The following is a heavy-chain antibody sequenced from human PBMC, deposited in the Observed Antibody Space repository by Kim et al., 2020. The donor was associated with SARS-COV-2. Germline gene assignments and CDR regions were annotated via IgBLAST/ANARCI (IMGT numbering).Heavy chain of an antibody. CDR1: GFTFSDYY. CDR3: ARSRFLEWLLSDRRNWFDP. J-gene: IGHJ5*02. D-gene: IGHD3-3*01. V-gene: IGHV3-11*01. CDR2: ISSSGSTI. Sequence: GGSLRLSCAASGFTFSDYYMSWIRQAPGKGLEWVSYISSSGSTIYYADSVKGRFTISRDNAKNSLYLQMNSLRAEDTAVYYCARSRFLEWLLSDRRNWFDPWGQGTLVTVSS.